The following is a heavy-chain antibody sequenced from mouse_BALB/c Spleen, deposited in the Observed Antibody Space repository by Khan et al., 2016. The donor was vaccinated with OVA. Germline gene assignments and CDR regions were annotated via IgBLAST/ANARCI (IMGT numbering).Heavy chain of an antibody. CDR1: VLSLSNYG. J-gene: IGHJ3*01. D-gene: IGHD2-2*01. V-gene: IGHV2-3*01. Sequence: VQLQESGPGPVAPSQSLSITCPVSVLSLSNYGVSWVRQPPGKGLEWLGVIWGDGNTNYHSVLKTRLSISKDNSKSQVFLKLNSLQTDDTATYYWAIIYYGYDWLTYWGQGILITVST. CDR3: AIIYYGYDWLTY. CDR2: IWGDGNT.